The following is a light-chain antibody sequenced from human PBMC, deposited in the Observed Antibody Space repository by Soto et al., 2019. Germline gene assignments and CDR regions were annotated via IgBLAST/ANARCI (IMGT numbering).Light chain of an antibody. CDR2: GAS. J-gene: IGKJ4*01. CDR1: QSVSSSY. V-gene: IGKV3-20*01. Sequence: EIVLTQSPGTLSLSPGARATLSCRASQSVSSSYLAWYQQKPGQAPRLLIYGASSRATGIPDRFSGSGSGTDFTLTISRLEPEDCAVYYCQQYGSSLTCGGGTKVEI. CDR3: QQYGSSLT.